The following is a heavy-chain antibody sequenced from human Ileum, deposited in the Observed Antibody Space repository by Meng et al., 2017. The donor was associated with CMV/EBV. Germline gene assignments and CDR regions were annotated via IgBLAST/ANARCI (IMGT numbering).Heavy chain of an antibody. CDR3: ARAQYSSSWSSFDY. CDR1: GGSISSYY. CDR2: IFYSGST. D-gene: IGHD6-13*01. Sequence: VQLQESGSGLVKPSVTLSRTCTVSGGSISSYYWNWIRQPPGKGLEWIGYIFYSGSTNYNPSLKSRVTISVDTSKNQFSLKLTSVTAADTAVYYCARAQYSSSWSSFDYWGQGTLVTVSS. J-gene: IGHJ4*02. V-gene: IGHV4-59*01.